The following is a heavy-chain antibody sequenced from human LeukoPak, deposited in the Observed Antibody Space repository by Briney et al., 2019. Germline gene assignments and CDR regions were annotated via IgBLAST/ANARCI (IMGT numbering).Heavy chain of an antibody. V-gene: IGHV1-46*01. Sequence: ASVKVSCKASGYTFTSYYMHWVRQAPGQGLEWMGIINPSGGSTSYAQKFQGRVTMTRDTSTSTVYMELSSLRSEDTAVYYCARAFKDTAMVTFSFTYWGQGTLVTVSS. CDR2: INPSGGST. CDR3: ARAFKDTAMVTFSFTY. J-gene: IGHJ4*02. D-gene: IGHD5-18*01. CDR1: GYTFTSYY.